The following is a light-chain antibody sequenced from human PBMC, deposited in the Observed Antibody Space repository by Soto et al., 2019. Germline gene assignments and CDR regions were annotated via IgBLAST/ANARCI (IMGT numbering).Light chain of an antibody. Sequence: QSVLTQPPSVSAAPGQKVTISCSGSSSNIGNNFVSWYQHLPGTAPKLLIYDNYERPSGIPDRFSGSKSGTSATLDISGLQTRDEADYYFGTWDDTLTDVVFGGGTKLTVL. J-gene: IGLJ2*01. CDR3: GTWDDTLTDVV. CDR1: SSNIGNNF. V-gene: IGLV1-51*01. CDR2: DNY.